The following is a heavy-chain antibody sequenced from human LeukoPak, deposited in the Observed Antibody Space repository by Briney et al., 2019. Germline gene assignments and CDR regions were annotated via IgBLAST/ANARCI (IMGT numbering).Heavy chain of an antibody. J-gene: IGHJ4*02. D-gene: IGHD6-19*01. V-gene: IGHV4-59*02. CDR3: SRSVRAVAGTIDY. Sequence: SETLSLTCTVSGDSVSTYYWSWIRQPPGQGLEWIGYIYYRVTSDYHPSLKSRVTMSVDTSKNQFSRKLSSVTAADTAVYYCSRSVRAVAGTIDYWGQGTLVTVSS. CDR1: GDSVSTYY. CDR2: IYYRVTS.